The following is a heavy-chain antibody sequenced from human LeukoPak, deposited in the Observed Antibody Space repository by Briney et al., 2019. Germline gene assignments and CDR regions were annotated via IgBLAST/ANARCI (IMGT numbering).Heavy chain of an antibody. CDR2: IYSDDGK. J-gene: IGHJ3*01. Sequence: GPTLAKPTQTFTLTGTFSGCSLRSSGEALGWVRQPPRKTLAWLALIYSDDGKGYNPSLTNRNTITKDSAENQVVVSMTNLDPVDTATCYCVHSATVRTPASLDRWGQGTMVTVSS. D-gene: IGHD2-15*01. CDR3: VHSATVRTPASLDR. V-gene: IGHV2-5*02. CDR1: GCSLRSSGEA.